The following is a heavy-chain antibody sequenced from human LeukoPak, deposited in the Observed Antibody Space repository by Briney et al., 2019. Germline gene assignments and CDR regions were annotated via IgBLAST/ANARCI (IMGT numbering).Heavy chain of an antibody. CDR3: ARKRRRKQYYYDSSGNKSNDY. CDR1: GFTFSSYS. CDR2: ISSSSSYI. Sequence: GGSLRLSCAASGFTFSSYSMNWVRQAPGKGLEWVSSISSSSSYIYYADSVKGRFTISRDNAKNSLYLQMNSLRAEDTAVYYCARKRRRKQYYYDSSGNKSNDYWGQGTLVTVSS. V-gene: IGHV3-21*01. J-gene: IGHJ4*02. D-gene: IGHD3-22*01.